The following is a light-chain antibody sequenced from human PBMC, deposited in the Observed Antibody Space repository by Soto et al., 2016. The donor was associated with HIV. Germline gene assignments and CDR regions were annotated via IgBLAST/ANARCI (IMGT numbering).Light chain of an antibody. V-gene: IGLV3-1*01. J-gene: IGLJ3*02. CDR3: QAWDNNSAV. CDR1: KLGDKY. CDR2: QDS. Sequence: SYELTQPPSVSVSPGQTASITCSGDKLGDKYACWYQQKPGQSPVLLIYQDSKRPSGIPERFSGSNSGNTATLTISGTQALDEADYYCQAWDNNSAVFGGGTRLSVL.